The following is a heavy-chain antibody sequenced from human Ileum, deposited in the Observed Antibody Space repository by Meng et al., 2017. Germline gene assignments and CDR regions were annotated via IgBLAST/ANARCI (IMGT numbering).Heavy chain of an antibody. Sequence: GAFLMISRASSGFTPSSYAMSWGRQAPGRVLEWVPAISGSGGSTYYADSVKGRFTISRDNSKNTLYLQMNSLRAEDTTVYYFAKDQWFGDLWIHGAFDIWGQGTMVTVSS. CDR3: AKDQWFGDLWIHGAFDI. CDR1: GFTPSSYA. D-gene: IGHD3-10*01. CDR2: ISGSGGST. J-gene: IGHJ3*02. V-gene: IGHV3-23*01.